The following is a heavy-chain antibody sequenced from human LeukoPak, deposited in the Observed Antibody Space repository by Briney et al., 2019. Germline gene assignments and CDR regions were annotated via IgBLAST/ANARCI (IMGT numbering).Heavy chain of an antibody. V-gene: IGHV3-23*01. CDR2: ISGSADST. J-gene: IGHJ3*02. D-gene: IGHD3-10*01. CDR3: ARGLPSGHDAFDI. Sequence: GGSLRLSCAASGXSFSTYAMSWVRQAPGKGLEWVSGISGSADSTHYADSVKGRFTISRDNSKNTLYLQMNSLRAEDTAVYYCARGLPSGHDAFDIWGQGTMVTVSS. CDR1: GXSFSTYA.